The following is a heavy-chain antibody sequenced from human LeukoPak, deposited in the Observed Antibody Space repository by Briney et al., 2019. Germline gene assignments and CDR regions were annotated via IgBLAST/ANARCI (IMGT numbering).Heavy chain of an antibody. CDR1: GFTFSTYG. CDR2: ISGSSGAT. D-gene: IGHD4-17*01. J-gene: IGHJ5*02. Sequence: GGSLRLSCAASGFTFSTYGMTWVRQAPGKGLEWVSGISGSSGATYYADSVKGRFTISRDQSKNTLYLQMNSLRVEDTAIYYCVKVATTVTTLNWFHPWGQGTLVTVSS. V-gene: IGHV3-23*01. CDR3: VKVATTVTTLNWFHP.